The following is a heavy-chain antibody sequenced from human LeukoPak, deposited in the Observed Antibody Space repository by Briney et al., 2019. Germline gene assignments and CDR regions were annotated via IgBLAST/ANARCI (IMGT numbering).Heavy chain of an antibody. J-gene: IGHJ4*02. V-gene: IGHV4-4*07. CDR2: IYTSGST. D-gene: IGHD6-19*01. CDR3: ARSDQARYSSGWYYFDY. Sequence: SETLSLTCTVSGGSISSYYWSWIRQPAGRGLEWMWRIYTSGSTNYNPSLKSRVTMSVDTSKNQLSLKLSSVTAADTAVYYCARSDQARYSSGWYYFDYWGQGTLVTVFS. CDR1: GGSISSYY.